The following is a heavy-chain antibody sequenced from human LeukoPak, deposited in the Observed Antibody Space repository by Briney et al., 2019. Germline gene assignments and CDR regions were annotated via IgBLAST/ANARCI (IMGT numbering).Heavy chain of an antibody. D-gene: IGHD3-22*01. V-gene: IGHV3-48*04. CDR2: ISSSGSAI. Sequence: GGSLRLSCAASGFTFSSYWMSWVRQAPGKGLEWVSYISSSGSAIYYADSVKGRFTISRDNAKNSLYLQMNSLRAEDTAVYYCARALGSGYYGFDYWGQGTLVTVSS. J-gene: IGHJ4*02. CDR3: ARALGSGYYGFDY. CDR1: GFTFSSYW.